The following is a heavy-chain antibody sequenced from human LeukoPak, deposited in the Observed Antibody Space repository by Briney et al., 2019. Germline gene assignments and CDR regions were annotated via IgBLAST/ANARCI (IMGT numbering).Heavy chain of an antibody. Sequence: SETLSLTCTVSGGSISGYSWNWIRQPAGKGLEWIGRIYTSGSTNYNPSLKSRVTMSVDTAKNQLSLKLSSVTAADTALYYCARVMVVTTTLAWLDPWGQGTLVTVSS. CDR3: ARVMVVTTTLAWLDP. CDR1: GGSISGYS. CDR2: IYTSGST. V-gene: IGHV4-4*07. J-gene: IGHJ5*02. D-gene: IGHD2/OR15-2a*01.